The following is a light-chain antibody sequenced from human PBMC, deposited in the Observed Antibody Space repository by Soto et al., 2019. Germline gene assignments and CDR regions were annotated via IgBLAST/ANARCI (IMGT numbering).Light chain of an antibody. CDR1: QDISSW. CDR2: AAS. J-gene: IGKJ2*01. Sequence: DIPMTQSPSSVSASVGDRVTITCRASQDISSWVAWYQQKPGKAPKLLISAASSLQSGVPRRFSGSGSGTDFTLIISSLQPEDFAAYYCLQDYNYPFTFGQGTKLDIK. CDR3: LQDYNYPFT. V-gene: IGKV1-12*01.